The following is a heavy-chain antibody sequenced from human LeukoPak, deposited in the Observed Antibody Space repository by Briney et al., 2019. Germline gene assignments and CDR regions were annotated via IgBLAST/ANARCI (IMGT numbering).Heavy chain of an antibody. D-gene: IGHD5-18*01. J-gene: IGHJ4*02. CDR2: ISSSSSTI. Sequence: GGSLRLSCAASGFTFSSYSMNWVRKAPGKGLEWVSYISSSSSTIYYADSVKGRFTISRDNAKNSLYLQMNSLRAEDTAVYYCASRGYSYGLVDWGQGTRDTVSS. V-gene: IGHV3-48*01. CDR1: GFTFSSYS. CDR3: ASRGYSYGLVD.